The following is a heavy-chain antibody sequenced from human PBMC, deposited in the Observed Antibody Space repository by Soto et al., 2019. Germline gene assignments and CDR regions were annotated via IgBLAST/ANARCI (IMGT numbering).Heavy chain of an antibody. J-gene: IGHJ5*02. CDR2: INHSGST. V-gene: IGHV4-34*01. CDR3: ASLFHCSSTSCPNWCDP. Sequence: QVQLQQWGAGLLKPSETLSLTCAVYGGSFSGYYWSWIRQPPGKGLEWIGEINHSGSTNYNPSLKSRVTISVDTSKNQFSLKLSSVTAADTAVYYCASLFHCSSTSCPNWCDPWGQGTLVTVSS. D-gene: IGHD2-2*01. CDR1: GGSFSGYY.